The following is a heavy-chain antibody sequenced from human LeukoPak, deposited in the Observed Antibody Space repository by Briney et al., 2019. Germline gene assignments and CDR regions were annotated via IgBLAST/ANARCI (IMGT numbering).Heavy chain of an antibody. CDR1: GSTFSSYA. CDR3: ATDCSSTSCFDY. Sequence: GGSLRLSCAASGSTFSSYAMSWVRQAPGKGLEWVSAISGSGGSTYYADSVKGRFTISRDNSKNTLYLQMNSLRAEDTAVYYCATDCSSTSCFDYWGQGTLVTVSS. V-gene: IGHV3-23*01. CDR2: ISGSGGST. D-gene: IGHD2-2*01. J-gene: IGHJ4*02.